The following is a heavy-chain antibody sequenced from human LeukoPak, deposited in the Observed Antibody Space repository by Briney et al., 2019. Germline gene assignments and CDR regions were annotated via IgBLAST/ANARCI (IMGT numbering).Heavy chain of an antibody. D-gene: IGHD2-2*01. CDR1: GGSISSYY. Sequence: SETLSLTCTVSGGSISSYYWSWIRQPPGKGLEWIGYIYYSGSTNYNPSLKSRVTISVDTSKNQFSLKLSSVTAADTAVYYCAREGYCSSTSCPGFDPWGQGTLVTVSS. J-gene: IGHJ5*02. V-gene: IGHV4-59*01. CDR3: AREGYCSSTSCPGFDP. CDR2: IYYSGST.